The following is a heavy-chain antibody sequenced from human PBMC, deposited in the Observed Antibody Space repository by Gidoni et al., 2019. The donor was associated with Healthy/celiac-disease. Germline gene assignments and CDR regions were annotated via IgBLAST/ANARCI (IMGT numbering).Heavy chain of an antibody. V-gene: IGHV3-23*01. J-gene: IGHJ5*02. CDR2: ISGSGGST. Sequence: EVQLLESGGGLVQPGGSLRLYCAASGFTFRSYARSWVRQAPGKGLECVSAISGSGGSTYYADAVKGRFTISRDNSKNTLYLQMNSLRAEDTAVYYCAKGPGYSSAGDGYNWFDPWGQGTLVTVSS. CDR3: AKGPGYSSAGDGYNWFDP. CDR1: GFTFRSYA. D-gene: IGHD6-25*01.